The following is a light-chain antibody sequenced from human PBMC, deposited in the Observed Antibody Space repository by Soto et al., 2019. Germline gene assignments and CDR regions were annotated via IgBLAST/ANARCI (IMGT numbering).Light chain of an antibody. CDR3: QSYDSSLSGHNYV. CDR2: GNS. Sequence: QSVLTQTPSVSGAPGQRVTISCTGSSSNIGAGYDVHWYQQLPGTAPKLLIYGNSNRPSGVPDRFSGSKSGTSASLAITGLQAEDEADYYCQSYDSSLSGHNYVFGTGTKVTVL. CDR1: SSNIGAGYD. V-gene: IGLV1-40*01. J-gene: IGLJ1*01.